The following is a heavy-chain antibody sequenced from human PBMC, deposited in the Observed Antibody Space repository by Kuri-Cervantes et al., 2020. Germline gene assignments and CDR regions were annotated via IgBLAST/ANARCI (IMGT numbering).Heavy chain of an antibody. J-gene: IGHJ6*02. CDR2: IYYSGST. V-gene: IGHV4-31*03. CDR1: GGSISSGGYY. Sequence: LRLSCTVSGGSISSGGYYWSWISQHPGKGLEWIGYIYYSGSTYYNPSLKSRVTISVDTSKNQFSLKLSSVTAADTAVYYCARDLVALDPYYYYGMDVWGQGTTVTVSS. D-gene: IGHD5-12*01. CDR3: ARDLVALDPYYYYGMDV.